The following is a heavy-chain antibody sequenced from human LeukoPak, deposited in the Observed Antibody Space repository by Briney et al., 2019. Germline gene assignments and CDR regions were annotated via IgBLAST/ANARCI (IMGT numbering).Heavy chain of an antibody. Sequence: GGSLRLSCAASGFTFSSYAMSWVRQAPGKGLEWVSAISGSGGSTYYADSVKGRFTISRDNSKNTLYLQMNSLRAEDTAVCYCAKDLYNWNYVGRDAFDIWGQGTMVTVSS. V-gene: IGHV3-23*01. CDR3: AKDLYNWNYVGRDAFDI. J-gene: IGHJ3*02. CDR1: GFTFSSYA. D-gene: IGHD1-7*01. CDR2: ISGSGGST.